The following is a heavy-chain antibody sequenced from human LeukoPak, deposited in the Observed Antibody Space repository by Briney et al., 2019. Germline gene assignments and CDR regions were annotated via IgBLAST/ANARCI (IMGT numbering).Heavy chain of an antibody. J-gene: IGHJ4*02. CDR1: GFTFTNAW. Sequence: GGSLRLSCAASGFTFTNAWMSWVRQAPGKGLEWVGRIKSKIDGGTTDYAAPVKGRFTISRDDSKNTLFLQMNSLKTEDTALYYCTGLSTRGLLFPFLRDYWGQGTLVTVSS. CDR2: IKSKIDGGTT. CDR3: TGLSTRGLLFPFLRDY. V-gene: IGHV3-15*01. D-gene: IGHD2-21*02.